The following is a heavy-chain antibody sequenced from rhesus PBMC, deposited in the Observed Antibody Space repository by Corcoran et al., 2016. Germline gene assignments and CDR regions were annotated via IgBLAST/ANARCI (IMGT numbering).Heavy chain of an antibody. CDR2: IYGVSGGP. CDR3: ARVGGIHPGMYFDL. J-gene: IGHJ2*01. CDR1: GYSISSGYD. Sequence: QVQLQESGPGVVKPSETLSLTCAVSGYSISSGYDWSWIRQPPGKGLEWIGLIYGVSGGPDYTPSLRNRVTISKDTSKNQFSLKRSSVTSADTAVYYCARVGGIHPGMYFDLWGPGTPITISS. D-gene: IGHD5-42*01. V-gene: IGHV4-76*01.